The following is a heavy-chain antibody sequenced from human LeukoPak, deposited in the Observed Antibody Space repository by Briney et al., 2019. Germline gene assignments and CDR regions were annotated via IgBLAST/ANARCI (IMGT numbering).Heavy chain of an antibody. V-gene: IGHV4-30-2*02. D-gene: IGHD3-22*01. Sequence: SQTLSLTCAVSGGSISSGGYSWSWIRQPPGKGLEWIGYIYHSGSTYYNPSLKSRVTISVDTSKDQFSLKLSSVTAADTAVYYCARIFDSSGYYHGNYFDYWGQGTLGTVSS. CDR2: IYHSGST. J-gene: IGHJ4*02. CDR3: ARIFDSSGYYHGNYFDY. CDR1: GGSISSGGYS.